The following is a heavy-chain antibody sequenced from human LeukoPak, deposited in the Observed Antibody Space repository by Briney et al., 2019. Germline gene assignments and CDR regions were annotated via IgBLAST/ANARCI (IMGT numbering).Heavy chain of an antibody. CDR2: ISAYNGNT. Sequence: ASVKVSCKASGYTFTSYGISWVRQAPGQGLEWVGWISAYNGNTNYAQKLQGRVTMTTDTSTSTAYMELRSLRSDDTAVYYCARVPRSYYYYYYMDVWGKGTTVTVSS. CDR1: GYTFTSYG. CDR3: ARVPRSYYYYYYMDV. J-gene: IGHJ6*03. V-gene: IGHV1-18*01.